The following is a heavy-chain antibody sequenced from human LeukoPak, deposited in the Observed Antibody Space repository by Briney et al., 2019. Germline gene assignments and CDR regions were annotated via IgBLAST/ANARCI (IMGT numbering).Heavy chain of an antibody. V-gene: IGHV3-30*02. D-gene: IGHD4-17*01. Sequence: PGGSLRLSCAASGFTFSSYGMHWVRQAPGKGLEWVAFIRHDGNHKNCADSVKGRFTISRDNSKNTLSLQMNSLRAEGTAVYYCAKDKNDYGDYYYMDVWGKGTTVTVSS. CDR2: IRHDGNHK. CDR1: GFTFSSYG. J-gene: IGHJ6*03. CDR3: AKDKNDYGDYYYMDV.